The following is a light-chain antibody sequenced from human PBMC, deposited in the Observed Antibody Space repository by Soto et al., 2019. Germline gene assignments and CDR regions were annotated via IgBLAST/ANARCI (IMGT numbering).Light chain of an antibody. CDR3: QQYGSSPRT. V-gene: IGKV3-20*01. CDR1: QSVSSNS. CDR2: LAS. J-gene: IGKJ1*01. Sequence: EIVLTQSPGTLSLSPGDRATLSCRASQSVSSNSLAWYQQKPGQAPRLLIYLASIRATGIPDRFSGSGSGTDFTLTINRLEHEDFAVYYWQQYGSSPRTFGQGTKVEVK.